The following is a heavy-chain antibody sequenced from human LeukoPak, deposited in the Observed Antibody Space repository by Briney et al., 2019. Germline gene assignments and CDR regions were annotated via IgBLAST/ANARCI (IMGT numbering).Heavy chain of an antibody. D-gene: IGHD5-18*01. J-gene: IGHJ4*02. V-gene: IGHV1-2*06. CDR3: ARDRSTAMAIFDY. CDR1: GYTFTGYY. Sequence: GASVNVSCKASGYTFTGYYMHWVRQAPGQGLEWMGRINPNSGGTNYAQKFQGRVTMTRDTSISTAYMELSRLRSDDTAVYYCARDRSTAMAIFDYWGQGTLVTVSS. CDR2: INPNSGGT.